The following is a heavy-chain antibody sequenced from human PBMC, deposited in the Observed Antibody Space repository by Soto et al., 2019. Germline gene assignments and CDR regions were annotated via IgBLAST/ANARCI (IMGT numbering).Heavy chain of an antibody. Sequence: QLQLQESGPGLVKPSETLSLTCTVSGGSISSSSYYWGWIRQPPGKGLGWIGSIYYSGSTYYNPSHKSRVTITVDTSKNQFSLKLSSGTAADTAVYYCASPIEGATKNSFDCWGQGTLVTVSS. V-gene: IGHV4-39*01. CDR2: IYYSGST. D-gene: IGHD1-26*01. CDR3: ASPIEGATKNSFDC. J-gene: IGHJ4*02. CDR1: GGSISSSSYY.